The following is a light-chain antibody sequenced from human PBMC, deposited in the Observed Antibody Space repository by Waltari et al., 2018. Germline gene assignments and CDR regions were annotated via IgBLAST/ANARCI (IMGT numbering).Light chain of an antibody. CDR3: QQHGTLPAT. V-gene: IGKV3-20*01. CDR2: RAS. J-gene: IGKJ1*01. Sequence: EIVLTQSPGTASLTPGERVTPSCRASQSVGSSSLAWYQQKPGQAPRLVIYRASRRATGIPDRFSGSGSGTDFRLTISRLEPEDFAVYYCQQHGTLPATFGQGTKVEIK. CDR1: QSVGSSS.